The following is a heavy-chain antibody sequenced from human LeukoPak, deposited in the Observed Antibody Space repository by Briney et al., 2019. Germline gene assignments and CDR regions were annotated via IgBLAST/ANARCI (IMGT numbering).Heavy chain of an antibody. Sequence: GGSLRLSCAASGFTFSSYGVHWVRQAPGKGLEWVAVISYDGSNKYYADSVKGRFTISRDNSKNTLYLQMNSLGAEDTAVYYCAKPRDIVVVPAAPALGAFDIWGQGTMVTVSS. CDR1: GFTFSSYG. CDR2: ISYDGSNK. CDR3: AKPRDIVVVPAAPALGAFDI. J-gene: IGHJ3*02. V-gene: IGHV3-30*18. D-gene: IGHD2-2*01.